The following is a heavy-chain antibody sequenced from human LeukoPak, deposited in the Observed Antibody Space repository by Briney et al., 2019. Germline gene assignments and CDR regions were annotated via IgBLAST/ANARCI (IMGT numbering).Heavy chain of an antibody. Sequence: ASVKVSCKGSGYTFTSYGISWVRQAPGQGLEWMGWISAYNGNTNYAQKFQGRVTMTRDTSISTAYMELSRLRSDDTAVYYCARVRVIAAAGVFDYWGQGTLVTVSS. CDR3: ARVRVIAAAGVFDY. CDR1: GYTFTSYG. D-gene: IGHD6-13*01. CDR2: ISAYNGNT. J-gene: IGHJ4*02. V-gene: IGHV1-18*01.